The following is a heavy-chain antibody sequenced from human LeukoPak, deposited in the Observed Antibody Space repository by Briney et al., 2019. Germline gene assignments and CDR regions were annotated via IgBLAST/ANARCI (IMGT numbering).Heavy chain of an antibody. CDR3: ARASRPSNSWFDP. CDR2: IHERGST. D-gene: IGHD6-6*01. V-gene: IGHV4-39*07. Sequence: PSETLSLTCTVSGGSISRSSYYWGWIRQPPGKGLEWIGSIHERGSTFYNPSLKSRVTISIDTSKNQFSLNVNSVTAADTAVYYCARASRPSNSWFDPWGQGTVVTVSS. CDR1: GGSISRSSYY. J-gene: IGHJ5*02.